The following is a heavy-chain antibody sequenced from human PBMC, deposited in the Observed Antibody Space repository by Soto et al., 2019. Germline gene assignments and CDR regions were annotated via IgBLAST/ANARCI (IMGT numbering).Heavy chain of an antibody. CDR2: ISYDGSNK. D-gene: IGHD6-19*01. CDR1: GFTFSSYA. J-gene: IGHJ6*01. V-gene: IGHV3-30-3*01. CDR3: ARVEKSAVADRYYYYYYGMDV. Sequence: QVQLVESGGGVVQPGRSLRLSCAASGFTFSSYAMHWVRQAPGKGLEWVAVISYDGSNKYYADSVKGRFTISRDNSKNTLYLQMNSLRAEDTAVYYCARVEKSAVADRYYYYYYGMDVW.